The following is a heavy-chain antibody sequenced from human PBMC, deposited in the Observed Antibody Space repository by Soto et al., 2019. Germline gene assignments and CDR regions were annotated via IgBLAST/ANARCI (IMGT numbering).Heavy chain of an antibody. V-gene: IGHV3-23*01. D-gene: IGHD5-12*01. Sequence: GGSLRLSCAATGFTFGFNALSWVRQAPGKGLEWVSSISAGGVPTNYADSVRGRFTISRDNSKNTLYLQMNSLSAEDTAVYYCPKEGGRAPGYNYGNTYFDYWGQGTRVTVSS. CDR3: PKEGGRAPGYNYGNTYFDY. CDR1: GFTFGFNA. CDR2: ISAGGVPT. J-gene: IGHJ4*02.